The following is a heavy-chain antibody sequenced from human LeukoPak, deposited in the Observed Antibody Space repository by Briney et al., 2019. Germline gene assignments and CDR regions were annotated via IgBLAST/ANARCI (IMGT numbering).Heavy chain of an antibody. J-gene: IGHJ4*02. CDR3: AKVRYCSGVNCYPDDN. V-gene: IGHV3-30*02. D-gene: IGHD2-15*01. Sequence: GGSLRLSCAASGFTVSSNYMSWVRQAPGKGLEWVAFIRYDGNNKYYADSVKGRFTISRDNSKNMLYLEMNSLSTEDTAVYYCAKVRYCSGVNCYPDDNWGQGTLVTVSS. CDR2: IRYDGNNK. CDR1: GFTVSSNY.